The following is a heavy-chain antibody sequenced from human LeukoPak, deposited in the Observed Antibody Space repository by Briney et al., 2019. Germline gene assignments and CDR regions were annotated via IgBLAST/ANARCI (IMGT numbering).Heavy chain of an antibody. Sequence: SQTLSLTCAVSGGSISSGGYYWSWIRQPPGKGLEWIGYIYHSGSTYYNPSLKSRVTISIDRSKNQFSLNLSSVTAADTAVYYCATAVAVGQNFDYWGQGTLVTVSS. CDR2: IYHSGST. CDR1: GGSISSGGYY. D-gene: IGHD6-19*01. V-gene: IGHV4-30-2*01. J-gene: IGHJ4*02. CDR3: ATAVAVGQNFDY.